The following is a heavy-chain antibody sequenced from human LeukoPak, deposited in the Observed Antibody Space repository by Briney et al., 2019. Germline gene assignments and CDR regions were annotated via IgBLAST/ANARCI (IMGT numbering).Heavy chain of an antibody. Sequence: AGGSQRLSCAASGFTVSGNYMSWVRQAPGKGLEWVSLLYSGGSTYYADSVKGRFSISRDNSKNTLYLQMNSLRAEDTAVYYCASRDKGYYYGMDVWGQGTTVTVSS. D-gene: IGHD5-24*01. CDR1: GFTVSGNY. J-gene: IGHJ6*02. CDR3: ASRDKGYYYGMDV. V-gene: IGHV3-66*01. CDR2: LYSGGST.